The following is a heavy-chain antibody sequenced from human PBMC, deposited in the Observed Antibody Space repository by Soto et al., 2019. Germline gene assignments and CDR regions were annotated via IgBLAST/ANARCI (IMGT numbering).Heavy chain of an antibody. CDR3: AKDGGWERPRGRGCDF. J-gene: IGHJ4*02. CDR2: ISYDGINK. V-gene: IGHV3-30*18. Sequence: QVQLVESGGGVVQPGKSLRLSCTASGFTFSNYGMHWVRQPPGKGLEWVAIISYDGINKYYTDSVKGRFTISRDNSKNPLYLLMSSLRPEDTAVYYCAKDGGWERPRGRGCDFWGQGTLVTASS. CDR1: GFTFSNYG. D-gene: IGHD1-26*01.